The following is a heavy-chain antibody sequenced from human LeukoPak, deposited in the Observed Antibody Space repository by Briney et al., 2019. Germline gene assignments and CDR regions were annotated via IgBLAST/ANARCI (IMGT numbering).Heavy chain of an antibody. CDR3: ATTFTYHYDSSGPGHAFDI. CDR1: GYTFTSYG. Sequence: ASVKVSCKASGYTFTSYGISWVRQAPGQGLEWMGWISAYNGNTNYAQKLQGRVTMTTDTSTSTAYMELRSLRSDDTAVYYCATTFTYHYDSSGPGHAFDIWGQGTMVTVSS. V-gene: IGHV1-18*01. CDR2: ISAYNGNT. J-gene: IGHJ3*02. D-gene: IGHD3-22*01.